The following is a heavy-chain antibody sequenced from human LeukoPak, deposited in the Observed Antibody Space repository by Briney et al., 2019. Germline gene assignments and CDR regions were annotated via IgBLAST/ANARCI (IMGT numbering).Heavy chain of an antibody. V-gene: IGHV4-59*01. D-gene: IGHD2-2*01. CDR3: ASMAYCSRTTCPADY. CDR1: GGSISSYY. J-gene: IGHJ4*02. CDR2: IYYSGST. Sequence: PSETLSLTCTVSGGSISSYYWSWIRQPPGKGLEWIGYIYYSGSTNYNPSLKSRVTISVDTSKNQFSLKLSSVTAADTAVYYCASMAYCSRTTCPADYWGQGTLVTVSS.